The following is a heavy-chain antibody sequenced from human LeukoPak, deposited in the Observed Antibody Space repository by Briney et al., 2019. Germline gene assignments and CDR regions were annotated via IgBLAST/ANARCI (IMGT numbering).Heavy chain of an antibody. D-gene: IGHD6-13*01. V-gene: IGHV3-21*01. CDR3: AKDGRSSWQPSSFDY. J-gene: IGHJ4*02. CDR2: ISSSSTYI. Sequence: GGPLRLSCAASGFSFTTYNMNWVRQAPGKGLEWVSSISSSSTYIYYADSVKGRFTISRDNSKNSLYLQMNSLRAEDTAVYYCAKDGRSSWQPSSFDYWGQGTLVTVSS. CDR1: GFSFTTYN.